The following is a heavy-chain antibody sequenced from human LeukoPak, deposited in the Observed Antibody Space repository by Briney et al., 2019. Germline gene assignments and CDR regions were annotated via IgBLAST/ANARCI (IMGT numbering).Heavy chain of an antibody. CDR1: GFTFSSYG. CDR2: IRYDGSNK. D-gene: IGHD2-21*02. J-gene: IGHJ4*02. V-gene: IGHV3-30*02. CDR3: AKDIYCGGDCYIRAGDS. Sequence: GGSLRLSCAASGFTFSSYGMHWVRQAPGKGLEWVAFIRYDGSNKYYADSVRGRFTISRDNSQNTLYLQMNSLRAEDTAIYYCAKDIYCGGDCYIRAGDSWGQGTLVTVSS.